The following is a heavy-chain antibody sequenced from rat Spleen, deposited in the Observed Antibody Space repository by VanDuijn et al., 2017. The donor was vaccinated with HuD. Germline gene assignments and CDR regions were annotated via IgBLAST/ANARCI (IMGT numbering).Heavy chain of an antibody. D-gene: IGHD1-4*01. CDR1: GFSLTSYN. V-gene: IGHV2-41*01. J-gene: IGHJ3*01. CDR3: ARDENGYINQWFAH. CDR2: IWNIGGT. Sequence: QVQLKESGPGLVQPSQTLSLTCTVAGFSLTSYNVHWIRQPPGKGPEWMGVIWNIGGTRYNSALKSRLSITKHTAKTQVFLKMNSLQTEDTATYYCARDENGYINQWFAHWGQGTLVTVSS.